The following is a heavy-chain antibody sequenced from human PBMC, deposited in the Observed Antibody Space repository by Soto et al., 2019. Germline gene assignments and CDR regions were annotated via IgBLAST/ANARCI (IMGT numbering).Heavy chain of an antibody. CDR2: INYDGYS. CDR3: ARHGFGPLHGLVDV. CDR1: GGSITNYY. D-gene: IGHD3-10*01. Sequence: QVQLQESGPGLVKPSETLSLTCTVSGGSITNYYCSWFRQPPGKGLEWIGYINYDGYSAYNLSLKRRVPLSMGTSKTQFSLMLESVTATDTAVYYCARHGFGPLHGLVDVWGQGTTVIVSS. V-gene: IGHV4-59*08. J-gene: IGHJ6*02.